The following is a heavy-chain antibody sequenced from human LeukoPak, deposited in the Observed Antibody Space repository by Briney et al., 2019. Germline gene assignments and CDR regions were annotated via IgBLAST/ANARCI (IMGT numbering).Heavy chain of an antibody. J-gene: IGHJ4*02. CDR1: GFMFTNNA. CDR2: ITGSFHT. CDR3: AKDNIPDYGDYTYFDY. Sequence: GGSLRLSYAASGFMFTNNAMSWVRQAPGKGLEWVSIITGSFHTNYADSVKGRFTISRDDSKNTLYLQMNSLRAEDTALYYCAKDNIPDYGDYTYFDYWGQGTLVTVSS. V-gene: IGHV3-23*01. D-gene: IGHD4-17*01.